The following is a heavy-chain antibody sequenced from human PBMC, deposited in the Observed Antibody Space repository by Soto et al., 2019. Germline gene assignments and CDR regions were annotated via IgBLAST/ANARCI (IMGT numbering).Heavy chain of an antibody. V-gene: IGHV4-59*01. J-gene: IGHJ4*02. Sequence: SETLSLTCTVSGGSISSYYWSWIRQPPGKGLEWIGYIYYSGSTNYNPSLKSRVTISIDTSKSQFSLKLSSVTAADTAIYYCARGPRVLGYCSGGSCYSVDYWGQGTLVTVSS. CDR3: ARGPRVLGYCSGGSCYSVDY. CDR1: GGSISSYY. D-gene: IGHD2-15*01. CDR2: IYYSGST.